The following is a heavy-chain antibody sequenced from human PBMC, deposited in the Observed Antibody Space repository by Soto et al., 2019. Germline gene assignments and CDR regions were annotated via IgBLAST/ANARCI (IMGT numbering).Heavy chain of an antibody. V-gene: IGHV3-30*18. CDR1: GFTFSSYG. D-gene: IGHD2-15*01. CDR3: AKDPHSLYGSGGSCDSLSYYYDGMDV. CDR2: ISYDGSTK. Sequence: QVQLVESGGGVVQPGRSLRLSCAASGFTFSSYGMHWVHQAPGKGLEWVAVISYDGSTKYYADSVKGRFTISRDNSKNTGYLQMNSLRAEDTAVYYCAKDPHSLYGSGGSCDSLSYYYDGMDVWGQGTTVTVSS. J-gene: IGHJ6*02.